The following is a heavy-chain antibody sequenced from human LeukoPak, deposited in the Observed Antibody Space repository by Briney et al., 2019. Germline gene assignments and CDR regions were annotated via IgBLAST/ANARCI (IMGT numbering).Heavy chain of an antibody. V-gene: IGHV1-69*13. CDR2: IIPIFGTA. D-gene: IGHD3-22*01. J-gene: IGHJ5*02. CDR3: ARVRDYYDSSGYYRGRWFDP. CDR1: GGTFSSYA. Sequence: GASVKVSCKASGGTFSSYAISWVRQAPGQGLEWMGGIIPIFGTANYAQKFQGRVTITADESTSTAYMELSSLRSEDTAVYYCARVRDYYDSSGYYRGRWFDPWGQGTLVTVSS.